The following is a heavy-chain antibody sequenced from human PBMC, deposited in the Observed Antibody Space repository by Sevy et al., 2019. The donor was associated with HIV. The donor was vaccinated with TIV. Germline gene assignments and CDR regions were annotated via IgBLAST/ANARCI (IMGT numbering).Heavy chain of an antibody. Sequence: GGSLRLSCVASGFTFGTYGMDWVRQAPGKGLEWVAVIWYDGSNKYYGDSVKGRFTISRDNSKNTLYLQMNSLRAEDTAVYYSASGSLYSSGWSEPLDYWGQGTLVTVSS. D-gene: IGHD6-19*01. V-gene: IGHV3-33*01. CDR3: ASGSLYSSGWSEPLDY. CDR1: GFTFGTYG. J-gene: IGHJ4*02. CDR2: IWYDGSNK.